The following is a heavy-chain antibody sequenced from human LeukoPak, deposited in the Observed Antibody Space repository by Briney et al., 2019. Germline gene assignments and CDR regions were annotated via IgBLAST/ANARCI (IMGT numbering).Heavy chain of an antibody. D-gene: IGHD3-10*01. Sequence: GGSLRLSCAASGFTFSDYYMSWIRQAPGKGLEWVSYISSSGSTIYYADSVKGRFTISRDNAKNSLYLQMNSLGAEDTAVYYCARAPYGSGSYYTPDAFDIWGQGTMVTVSS. CDR2: ISSSGSTI. CDR3: ARAPYGSGSYYTPDAFDI. J-gene: IGHJ3*02. CDR1: GFTFSDYY. V-gene: IGHV3-11*01.